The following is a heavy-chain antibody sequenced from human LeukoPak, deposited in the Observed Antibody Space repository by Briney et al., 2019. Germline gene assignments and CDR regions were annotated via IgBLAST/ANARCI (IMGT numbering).Heavy chain of an antibody. CDR3: ARLRVDSGFQAFDI. D-gene: IGHD1-26*01. CDR2: IYYSGST. J-gene: IGHJ3*02. Sequence: SQTLSLTCTVSGGSISSGGYYWSWVRQHPGKGLEWIGYIYYSGSTYYNPSLKSRVTISVDTSKNQFSLKLKSVTAADTAVYYCARLRVDSGFQAFDIWGQGTTVNVAS. CDR1: GGSISSGGYY. V-gene: IGHV4-31*03.